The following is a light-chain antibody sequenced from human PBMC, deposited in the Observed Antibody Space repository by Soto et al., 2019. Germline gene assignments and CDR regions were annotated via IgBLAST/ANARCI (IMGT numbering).Light chain of an antibody. J-gene: IGKJ3*01. CDR2: GAS. CDR1: QRVSSY. Sequence: EIVLTQSPATLSLSPGERATLSCRASQRVSSYLAWFQQKPGQAPRLLIYGASTRATGIPDRFSATGSGTEFSLTISSVEPEDFAVYYCQQYGASPFTFGPGTRVEI. CDR3: QQYGASPFT. V-gene: IGKV3-20*01.